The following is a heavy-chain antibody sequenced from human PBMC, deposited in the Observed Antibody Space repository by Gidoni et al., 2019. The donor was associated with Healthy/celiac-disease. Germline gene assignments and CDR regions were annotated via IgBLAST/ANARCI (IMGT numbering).Heavy chain of an antibody. CDR2: INHSGST. J-gene: IGHJ3*02. D-gene: IGHD3-10*01. V-gene: IGHV4-34*01. CDR3: ARSMVRGVITPYDAFDI. Sequence: KGLEWIGEINHSGSTNYNPSLKSRVTISVDTSKNQFSLKLSSVTAADTAVYYCARSMVRGVITPYDAFDIWGQGTMVTVSS.